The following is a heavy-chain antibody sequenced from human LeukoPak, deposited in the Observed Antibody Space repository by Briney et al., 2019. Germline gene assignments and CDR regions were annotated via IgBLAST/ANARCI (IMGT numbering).Heavy chain of an antibody. CDR2: IAGKTHTGTT. CDR3: SRDSYGYQPEFGFAV. D-gene: IGHD5-24*01. J-gene: IGHJ6*02. V-gene: IGHV3-49*04. CDR1: GFTFSNYA. Sequence: GSLRLSCVGSGFTFSNYAMTWVRQAPGKGLQWVGFIAGKTHTGTTEYAASVKGRFSISRDDSKSVAYLEMNSLNTEDTAVYYCSRDSYGYQPEFGFAVWGPGTTVTVSS.